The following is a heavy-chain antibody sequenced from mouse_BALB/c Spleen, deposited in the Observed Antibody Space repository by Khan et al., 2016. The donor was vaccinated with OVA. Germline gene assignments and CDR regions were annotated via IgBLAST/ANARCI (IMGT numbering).Heavy chain of an antibody. CDR1: GYSINNDYA. CDR2: ISYSGST. D-gene: IGHD2-3*01. V-gene: IGHV3-2*02. J-gene: IGHJ3*01. CDR3: AMERTY. Sequence: EVQLQQSGPGLVKPSQSLSLTCTVTGYSINNDYAWNLIRQFPGNKLECMGYISYSGSTRYNPSLKSRISITRDTSKNQFFLQLNSVTTEDTATYYCAMERTYWGQGTLVTVSA.